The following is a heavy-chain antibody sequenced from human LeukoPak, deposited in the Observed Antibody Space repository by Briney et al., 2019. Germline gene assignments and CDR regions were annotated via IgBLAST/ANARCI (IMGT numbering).Heavy chain of an antibody. V-gene: IGHV4-30-4*01. J-gene: IGHJ4*02. CDR2: IYYSGST. Sequence: SQTLSLTCTVSGGSISSGDYYWSWIRQPPGKGLEWIGYIYYSGSTYYNPSLKSRVTISVDTSKNRFSLKLSSVTAADTAVYYCARVGDYYDSSGYYLFDYWGQGTLVTVSS. CDR1: GGSISSGDYY. D-gene: IGHD3-22*01. CDR3: ARVGDYYDSSGYYLFDY.